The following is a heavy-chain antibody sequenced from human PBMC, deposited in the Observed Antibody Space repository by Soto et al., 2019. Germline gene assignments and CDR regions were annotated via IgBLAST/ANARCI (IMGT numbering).Heavy chain of an antibody. D-gene: IGHD3-9*01. J-gene: IGHJ4*02. V-gene: IGHV4-34*01. CDR3: ARTPYDILTGYIY. CDR1: CGSFSGYY. Sequence: PXXTLSLTCAVYCGSFSGYYWSWIRQPPGKGMEWXGEINXSGSTNYNQSXXSRVTISXXKSKSQLSMKLSSVTAADTAVYYCARTPYDILTGYIYWGQGNMVTDS. CDR2: INXSGST.